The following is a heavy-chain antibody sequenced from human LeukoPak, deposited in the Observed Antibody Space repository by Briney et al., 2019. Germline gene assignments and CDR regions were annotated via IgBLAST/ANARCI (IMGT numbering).Heavy chain of an antibody. D-gene: IGHD3-22*01. Sequence: PSETLSLTCAVYGGSFSGYYWSWIRQPPGKGLEWIGYIYYSGSTYYNPSLKSRVTISVDTSKNQFSLKLSSVTAADTAVYYCARHYYDSSGYRYYFDYWGQGTLVTVSS. J-gene: IGHJ4*02. V-gene: IGHV4-59*08. CDR3: ARHYYDSSGYRYYFDY. CDR2: IYYSGST. CDR1: GGSFSGYY.